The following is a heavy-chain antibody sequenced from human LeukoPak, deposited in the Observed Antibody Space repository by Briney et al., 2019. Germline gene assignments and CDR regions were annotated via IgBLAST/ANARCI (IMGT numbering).Heavy chain of an antibody. CDR3: AGDYTYCGGDCYFDY. V-gene: IGHV3-74*01. CDR2: INTDGTST. CDR1: GFTFSSYW. Sequence: GGSLRLSCAASGFTFSSYWMHWVRQAPGKGLVWVSRINTDGTSTTYADSVKGRFTISRDNAENTLYLQMNSLRAEDTAVYYCAGDYTYCGGDCYFDYWGQGTLVTVSS. J-gene: IGHJ4*02. D-gene: IGHD2-21*02.